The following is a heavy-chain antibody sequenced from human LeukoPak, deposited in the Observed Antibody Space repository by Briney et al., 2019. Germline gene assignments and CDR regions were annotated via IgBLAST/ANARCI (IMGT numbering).Heavy chain of an antibody. V-gene: IGHV1-58*02. D-gene: IGHD2-21*01. CDR3: AADSRYCDGDCYDY. CDR1: GFTFTRSA. J-gene: IGHJ4*02. Sequence: SVKVSCKASGFTFTRSAIQWVRQARGQRLEWIGWIVVGSGNTNYAQKFQERVTITRDMSTSTAYMELNSLRSEDTAVYYCAADSRYCDGDCYDYWGQGTLVTVSS. CDR2: IVVGSGNT.